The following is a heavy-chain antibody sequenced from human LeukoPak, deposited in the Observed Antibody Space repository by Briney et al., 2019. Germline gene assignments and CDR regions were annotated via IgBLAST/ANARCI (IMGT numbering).Heavy chain of an antibody. CDR1: GFTFSDYA. J-gene: IGHJ4*02. Sequence: PGGSLRLSCAASGFTFSDYAMNRVRQAPGRGLDWVSGVAESGDRTYYADSVKGRFTISRDNSKNMVYLQMNSLRTEDTAVYYCATGYSSGPRRGYWGQGTLVTVSS. V-gene: IGHV3-23*01. CDR3: ATGYSSGPRRGY. CDR2: VAESGDRT. D-gene: IGHD5-12*01.